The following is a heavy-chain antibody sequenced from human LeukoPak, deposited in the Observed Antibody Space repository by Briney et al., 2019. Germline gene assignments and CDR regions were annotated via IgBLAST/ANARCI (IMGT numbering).Heavy chain of an antibody. D-gene: IGHD3-3*01. CDR3: ARHDSPGAFDI. Sequence: KSSETLSLTCAVYGGSFSGYYWSWIRQPPGKGLEWIGEINHSGSTNYNPSLKSRVTISVDTSKNQFSLKLSSVTAADTAVYYCARHDSPGAFDIWGQGTMVTVSS. J-gene: IGHJ3*02. CDR2: INHSGST. CDR1: GGSFSGYY. V-gene: IGHV4-34*01.